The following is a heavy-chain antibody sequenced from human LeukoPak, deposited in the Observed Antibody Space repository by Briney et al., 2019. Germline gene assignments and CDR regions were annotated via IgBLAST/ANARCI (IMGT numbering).Heavy chain of an antibody. D-gene: IGHD3-3*01. J-gene: IGHJ4*02. CDR3: ARWAFYYFDY. CDR2: IYSGGST. V-gene: IGHV3-53*04. CDR1: GFTVSSNY. Sequence: GGSLRLSCAASGFTVSSNYMSWVRQAPGKGLEWVSVIYSGGSTYYTDSVKGRFTISRHNSKNTLYLQMNSLRAEDTAVYYCARWAFYYFDYWGQGTLVTVSS.